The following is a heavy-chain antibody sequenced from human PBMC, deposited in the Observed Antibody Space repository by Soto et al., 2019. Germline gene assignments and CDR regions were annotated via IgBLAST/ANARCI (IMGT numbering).Heavy chain of an antibody. D-gene: IGHD6-6*01. J-gene: IGHJ4*02. Sequence: SETLSLTCAVSGGSISSSNWWSWVRQPPGKGLEWIGEIYHSGSTNYNPSLKSRVTISVDKSKNQFSLKLSSVTAADTAVYYCARDAIAARADTREGFDYWGQGTLVTVSS. CDR2: IYHSGST. CDR3: ARDAIAARADTREGFDY. V-gene: IGHV4-4*02. CDR1: GGSISSSNW.